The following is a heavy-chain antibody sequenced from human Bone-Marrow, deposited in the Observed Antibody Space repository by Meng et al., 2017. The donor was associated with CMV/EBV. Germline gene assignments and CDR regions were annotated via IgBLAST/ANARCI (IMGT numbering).Heavy chain of an antibody. J-gene: IGHJ1*01. CDR1: GFTFSSYE. D-gene: IGHD6-6*01. CDR2: ISSSSSYI. Sequence: GESLKISCAASGFTFSSYEMNWVRQAPGKGLEWVSSISSSSSYIYYADSVKGRFTISRDNAKNSLYLQMNSLRAEDTAVYYCARAGYSSSSRDFQHWGQGTLVTVSS. V-gene: IGHV3-21*01. CDR3: ARAGYSSSSRDFQH.